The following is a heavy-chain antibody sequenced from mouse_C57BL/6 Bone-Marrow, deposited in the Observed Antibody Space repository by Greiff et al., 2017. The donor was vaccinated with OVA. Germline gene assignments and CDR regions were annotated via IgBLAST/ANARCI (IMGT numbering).Heavy chain of an antibody. CDR1: GFTFSSYA. CDR2: ISSGGDYI. J-gene: IGHJ4*01. D-gene: IGHD1-1*01. Sequence: EVKLVESGEGLVKPGGSLKLSCAASGFTFSSYAMSWVRQTPEKRLEWVAYISSGGDYIYYADTVKGRFTISRDNARNTLYLQMSSLKSEDTAMYYCTRFITTVVAYYAMDYWGQGTSVTVSS. CDR3: TRFITTVVAYYAMDY. V-gene: IGHV5-9-1*02.